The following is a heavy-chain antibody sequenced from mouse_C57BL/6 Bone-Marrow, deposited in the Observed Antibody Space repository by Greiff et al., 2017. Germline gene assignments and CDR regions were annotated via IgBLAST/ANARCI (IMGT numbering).Heavy chain of an antibody. CDR2: IDPSDSYT. D-gene: IGHD2-1*01. Sequence: QFQLQQPGAELVKPGASVKLSCKASGYTFTSYWMQWVKQRPGQGLEWIGEIDPSDSYTNYNQKFKGKATLTVDTSSSTAYMQLSSLTSEDSAVYYCAVYYGNYAFDYWGQGTTLTVSS. V-gene: IGHV1-50*01. J-gene: IGHJ2*01. CDR1: GYTFTSYW. CDR3: AVYYGNYAFDY.